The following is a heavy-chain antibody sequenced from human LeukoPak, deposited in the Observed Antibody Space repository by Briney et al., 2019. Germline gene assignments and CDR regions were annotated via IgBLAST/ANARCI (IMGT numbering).Heavy chain of an antibody. V-gene: IGHV4-59*12. CDR1: GDSISSYY. CDR2: IYYSGST. Sequence: SETLSLTCTVSGDSISSYYWSWIRQPPGKGLEWIGYIYYSGSTNYNPSLKSRVTISVDTSKNHFSLKLSSVTAADTAVYYCAREPIYGGTDYWGQGTLVTVSS. D-gene: IGHD4-23*01. J-gene: IGHJ4*02. CDR3: AREPIYGGTDY.